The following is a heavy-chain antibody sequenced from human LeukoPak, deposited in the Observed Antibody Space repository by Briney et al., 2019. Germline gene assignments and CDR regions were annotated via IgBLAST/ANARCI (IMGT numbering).Heavy chain of an antibody. V-gene: IGHV4-39*01. Sequence: SETLSLTCTASGGSISSRSYFWGWIRQPPGKGLEWIGSIFYSGTTYYKPSLKSRVTISVDTSKNQFSLRLASVTAADMAVYYCARHGKVDPTAIGYWGQGTLVTVSS. D-gene: IGHD2-2*02. CDR2: IFYSGTT. CDR1: GGSISSRSYF. CDR3: ARHGKVDPTAIGY. J-gene: IGHJ4*02.